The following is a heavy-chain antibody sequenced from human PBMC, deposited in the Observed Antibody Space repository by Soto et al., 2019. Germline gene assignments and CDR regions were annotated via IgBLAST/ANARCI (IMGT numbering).Heavy chain of an antibody. CDR1: GYTFSSYP. CDR3: ARDRGGYCSGGSCSEAWFDP. V-gene: IGHV1-3*05. J-gene: IGHJ5*02. Sequence: QVQLVQSGAEEKRPGASVKISCKASGYTFSSYPIHWVRQAPGHRLEWMGWINSGNGYTKYSQKFQARVSITRDTSASTAYMQLGSLRSEDTAVYYGARDRGGYCSGGSCSEAWFDPWGQGTLVTVSS. D-gene: IGHD2-15*01. CDR2: INSGNGYT.